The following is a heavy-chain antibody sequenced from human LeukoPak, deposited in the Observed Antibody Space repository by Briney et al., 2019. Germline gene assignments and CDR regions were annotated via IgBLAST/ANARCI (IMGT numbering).Heavy chain of an antibody. D-gene: IGHD5-18*01. J-gene: IGHJ4*02. CDR1: EYTFTNYD. Sequence: ASVKVSCKASEYTFTNYDINWVRQATGQGLEWVGWVNPHSGNTGYAQKFQGRVTMTRNTSISTAYMELSSLRSEDTAAYYCARDLRGYSYGYDYWGQGTLVSVSS. V-gene: IGHV1-8*01. CDR2: VNPHSGNT. CDR3: ARDLRGYSYGYDY.